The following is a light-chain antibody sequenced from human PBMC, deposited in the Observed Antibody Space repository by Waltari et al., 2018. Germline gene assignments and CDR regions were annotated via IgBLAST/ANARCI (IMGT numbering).Light chain of an antibody. CDR1: QSVLKSSTNKNY. J-gene: IGKJ4*01. CDR2: WSS. V-gene: IGKV4-1*01. CDR3: QQYYNAPVT. Sequence: EIVMTQSPESLAVSLGERATINCKSSQSVLKSSTNKNYLAWYQQTPGQPPKLLFYWSSTRESGVPDRFSTSGSGTDFTLTISSLQAEDVAVYYCQQYYNAPVTFGGGTKMEIK.